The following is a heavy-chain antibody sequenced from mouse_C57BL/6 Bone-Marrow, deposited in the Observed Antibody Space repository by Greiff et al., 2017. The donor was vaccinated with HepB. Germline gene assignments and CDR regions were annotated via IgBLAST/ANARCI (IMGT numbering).Heavy chain of an antibody. D-gene: IGHD2-4*01. CDR1: GYTFTSYG. CDR3: ARFDYDEGAWFAY. Sequence: VQLQQSGAELARPGASVKLSCKASGYTFTSYGISWVKQRTGQGLEWIGEIYPRSGNTYYNEKFKGEATLTADKSSSTAYMELRSLTSEDSAVYFCARFDYDEGAWFAYWGQGTLVTVSA. CDR2: IYPRSGNT. J-gene: IGHJ3*01. V-gene: IGHV1-81*01.